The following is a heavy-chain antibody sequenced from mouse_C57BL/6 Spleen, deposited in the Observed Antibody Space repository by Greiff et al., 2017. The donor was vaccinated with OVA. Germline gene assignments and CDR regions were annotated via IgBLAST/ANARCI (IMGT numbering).Heavy chain of an antibody. CDR1: GYAFTNYL. CDR3: ARSPTGRPMDY. D-gene: IGHD4-1*02. J-gene: IGHJ4*01. CDR2: INPGSGGT. Sequence: QVQLKESGAELVRPGTSVKVSCKASGYAFTNYLIEWVKQRPGQGLEWIGVINPGSGGTNYNEKFKGKATLTADKSSSTAYMQLSSLTSEDSAVYFCARSPTGRPMDYWGQGTSVTVSS. V-gene: IGHV1-54*01.